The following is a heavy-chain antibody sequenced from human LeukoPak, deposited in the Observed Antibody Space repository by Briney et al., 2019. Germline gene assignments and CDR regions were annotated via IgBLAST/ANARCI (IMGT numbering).Heavy chain of an antibody. CDR2: IKSKTDGGTT. D-gene: IGHD2-8*01. J-gene: IGHJ4*02. V-gene: IGHV3-15*01. Sequence: NPSETLSLTCAVYGGSFSGYYWSWIRQPPGKGLEWVGRIKSKTDGGTTDYAAPVKGRFTISRDDSENTLYLQMNSLKTEDTAVYYCTVDTNTDSQYYWGQGTLVTVSS. CDR1: GGSFSGYY. CDR3: TVDTNTDSQYY.